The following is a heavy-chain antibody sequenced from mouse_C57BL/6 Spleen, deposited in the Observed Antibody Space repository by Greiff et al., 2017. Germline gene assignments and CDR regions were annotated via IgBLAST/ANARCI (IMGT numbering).Heavy chain of an antibody. CDR2: IYPRDGST. V-gene: IGHV1-85*01. J-gene: IGHJ2*01. Sequence: VKLVESGPELVKPGASVKLSCKASGYTFTSYDINWVKQRPGQGLEWIGWIYPRDGSTKYNEKFKGKATLTVDTSSSTAYMELHSLTSEDSAVYFCARYGYDGLFDYWGQGTTLTVSS. CDR1: GYTFTSYD. CDR3: ARYGYDGLFDY. D-gene: IGHD2-2*01.